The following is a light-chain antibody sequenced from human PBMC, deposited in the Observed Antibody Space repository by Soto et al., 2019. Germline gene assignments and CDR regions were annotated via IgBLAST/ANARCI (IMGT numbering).Light chain of an antibody. CDR2: GAS. CDR1: QSVSSN. J-gene: IGKJ4*01. CDR3: NQYNNWPLT. Sequence: EIVMTQSPATLSVSPGERATLSCRASQSVSSNLAWYQQEPGQSPRLLIYGASTRATGIPARFSGSGSGTEFTLTISSLQSEDFAVYYCNQYNNWPLTFGGGTKVEIK. V-gene: IGKV3-15*01.